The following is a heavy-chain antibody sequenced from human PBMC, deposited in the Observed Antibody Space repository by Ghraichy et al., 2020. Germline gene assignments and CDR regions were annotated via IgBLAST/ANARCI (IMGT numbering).Heavy chain of an antibody. CDR3: ARGRNDLSSWYVPKYYFDY. D-gene: IGHD6-13*01. CDR2: INHSGST. Sequence: SETLSLTCAVYGGSFSGYYWSWIRQPPGKGLEWIGEINHSGSTNYNPSLKSRVTISVDTSKNQFSLKLSSVTAADTAVYYCARGRNDLSSWYVPKYYFDYWGQGTLVTVSS. J-gene: IGHJ4*02. V-gene: IGHV4-34*01. CDR1: GGSFSGYY.